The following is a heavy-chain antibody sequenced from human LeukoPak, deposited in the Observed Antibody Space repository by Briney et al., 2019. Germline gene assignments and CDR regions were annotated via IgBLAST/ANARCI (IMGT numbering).Heavy chain of an antibody. CDR3: ARDQSITMVRGITRAPHKY. J-gene: IGHJ4*02. V-gene: IGHV3-21*01. CDR2: ISSSSSYI. CDR1: GFTFSSYS. Sequence: GGSLRLSCAASGFTFSSYSMNWVRQAPGKGLEWVSSISSSSSYIYYADSVKGRFTISRDNAKNSLYLQMNSLRAEDTAVYYCARDQSITMVRGITRAPHKYWGQGTLVTVSS. D-gene: IGHD3-10*01.